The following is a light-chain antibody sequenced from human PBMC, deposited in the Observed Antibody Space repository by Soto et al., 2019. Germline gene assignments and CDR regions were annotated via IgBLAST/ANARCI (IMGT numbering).Light chain of an antibody. Sequence: DIRMTQSPSSVSASVGDRVTITCRASQYVSEWLAWYQQKPGKAPKPLIYATSNLRSGVPSRFSGSGSGTDFTLTISGLQTEDFATYYCQQTNSFPLTFGGGTKVEIK. CDR2: ATS. CDR3: QQTNSFPLT. CDR1: QYVSEW. J-gene: IGKJ4*01. V-gene: IGKV1-12*01.